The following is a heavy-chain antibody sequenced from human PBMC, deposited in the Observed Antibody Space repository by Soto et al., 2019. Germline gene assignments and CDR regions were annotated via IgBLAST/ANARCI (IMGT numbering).Heavy chain of an antibody. CDR3: ATPVAYCSGGTCSSSYFDY. Sequence: TLSLTCTVSGGSIISGSYFWGWIRQPPGKGLEWIGTIYYSGSTYYNPSLKSRVTISVDTSKNQFSLKLNSVTAADTAVYYCATPVAYCSGGTCSSSYFDYWGQGTLVTVSS. J-gene: IGHJ4*02. CDR2: IYYSGST. D-gene: IGHD2-15*01. V-gene: IGHV4-39*01. CDR1: GGSIISGSYF.